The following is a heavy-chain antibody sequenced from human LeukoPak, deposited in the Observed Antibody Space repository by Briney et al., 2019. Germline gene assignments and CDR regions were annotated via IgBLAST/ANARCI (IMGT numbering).Heavy chain of an antibody. D-gene: IGHD3-10*01. CDR3: ASHYGSGFDY. J-gene: IGHJ4*02. CDR2: IYYSGST. CDR1: VGSISSYY. Sequence: PSEPLSLTCTVSVGSISSYYWSWIRQPPGKGLEWIGYIYYSGSTNYNPSLKSRVTISIDTSKNQFSLKLSSVTAADTAMYYCASHYGSGFDYWGQGTLVTVSS. V-gene: IGHV4-59*01.